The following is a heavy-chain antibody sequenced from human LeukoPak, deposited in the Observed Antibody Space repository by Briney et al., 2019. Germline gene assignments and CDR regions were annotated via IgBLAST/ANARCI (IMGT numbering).Heavy chain of an antibody. CDR2: INHSGST. CDR1: GGSFSGYY. J-gene: IGHJ6*03. CDR3: ARIFAARRKNYYYMDV. V-gene: IGHV4-34*01. D-gene: IGHD6-6*01. Sequence: SETLSLTCAVYGGSFSGYYWSWIRQPPGKGLEWSGEINHSGSTNYNPSLKSLVTISVDTSKNQCSLKLSSVTAADTAVYYCARIFAARRKNYYYMDVWGKGTTVTVSS.